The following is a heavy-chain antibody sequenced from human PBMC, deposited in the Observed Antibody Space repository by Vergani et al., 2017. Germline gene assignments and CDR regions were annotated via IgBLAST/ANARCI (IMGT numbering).Heavy chain of an antibody. CDR3: ARDWYSSVWTDWFDP. D-gene: IGHD6-19*01. CDR2: ISAYNGNT. J-gene: IGHJ5*02. Sequence: QVQLVQSGAEVKKPGASVTVSCKASGYTFTSYGISWVRQAPGQGLEWMGWISAYNGNTNYAQKPQGRVTMTTDTSTSTAYMELRSLRSDDTALYYCARDWYSSVWTDWFDPWGQGTLVTVSS. V-gene: IGHV1-18*01. CDR1: GYTFTSYG.